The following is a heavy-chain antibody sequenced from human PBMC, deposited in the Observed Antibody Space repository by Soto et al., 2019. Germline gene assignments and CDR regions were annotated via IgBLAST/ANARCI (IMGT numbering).Heavy chain of an antibody. CDR3: AKQRVNFDY. Sequence: EAQLLESGGDLVQPGGSLRLSCAASGFTFSSYAMTWVRQAPGKGLEWVSGISGNGVSTYYADSVNGRFTISRDNSKNTLYLQMNSLRVEDTALYYCAKQRVNFDYWGQGTLVTVSS. V-gene: IGHV3-23*01. CDR2: ISGNGVST. CDR1: GFTFSSYA. J-gene: IGHJ4*02.